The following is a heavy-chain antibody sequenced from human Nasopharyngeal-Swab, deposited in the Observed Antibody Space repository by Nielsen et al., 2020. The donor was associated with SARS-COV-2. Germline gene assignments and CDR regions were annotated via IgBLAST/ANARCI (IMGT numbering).Heavy chain of an antibody. V-gene: IGHV3-7*01. CDR2: IKQDGSEK. D-gene: IGHD6-13*01. CDR3: ARDSDIPYSGYGMDV. Sequence: GESLKISCAASGFTFSSYWMSWVRQAPGKGLEWVANIKQDGSEKYYVDSVKGRFTISRDNAKNSLYLQMNSLRAEDTAVYYCARDSDIPYSGYGMDVWGQGITVTVSS. CDR1: GFTFSSYW. J-gene: IGHJ6*02.